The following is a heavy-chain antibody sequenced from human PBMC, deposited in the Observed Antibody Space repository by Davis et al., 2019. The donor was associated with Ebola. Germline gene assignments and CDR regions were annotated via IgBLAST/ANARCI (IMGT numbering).Heavy chain of an antibody. CDR3: AREEHLYYASPNGMDV. Sequence: AASVKVSCKASGYTFTSYDINWVRQATGQGLEWMGWMNPNSGNTGYAQKFQGRVTITRDTSASTAYMELSSLRSEDTAVYYCAREEHLYYASPNGMDVWGKGTTVTVSS. CDR2: MNPNSGNT. V-gene: IGHV1-8*01. J-gene: IGHJ6*04. D-gene: IGHD3-10*01. CDR1: GYTFTSYD.